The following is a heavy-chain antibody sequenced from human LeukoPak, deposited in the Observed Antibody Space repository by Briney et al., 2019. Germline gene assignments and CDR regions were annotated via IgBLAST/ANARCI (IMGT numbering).Heavy chain of an antibody. CDR3: ATKVAGTSHFSY. CDR2: IYSDGST. V-gene: IGHV3-53*01. Sequence: GGSLRLSCAASGFTVSSRYMTWVRQVPGKGLEWVSVIYSDGSTYYADSVKGRFTISRDNAKNSLDLQMHSLSAEDTAVYYCATKVAGTSHFSYWGQGTRVSVSS. J-gene: IGHJ4*02. CDR1: GFTVSSRY. D-gene: IGHD6-19*01.